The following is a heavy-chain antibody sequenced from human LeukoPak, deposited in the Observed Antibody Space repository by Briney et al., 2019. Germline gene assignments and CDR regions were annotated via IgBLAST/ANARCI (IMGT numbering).Heavy chain of an antibody. J-gene: IGHJ3*02. Sequence: SETLSLTCTVSGGSSSPYYWSWIRQPPGKGLVWIGYIYYSGSTNYNPSLKSRLTISVDMSKNQFSLKLSSVTAADTALYYCARHFTYYYDSSGYPRDAFDIWGQGTMVTVSS. CDR3: ARHFTYYYDSSGYPRDAFDI. CDR1: GGSSSPYY. D-gene: IGHD3-22*01. CDR2: IYYSGST. V-gene: IGHV4-59*08.